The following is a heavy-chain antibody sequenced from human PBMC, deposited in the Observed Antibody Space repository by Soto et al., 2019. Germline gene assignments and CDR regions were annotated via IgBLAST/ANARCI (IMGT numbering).Heavy chain of an antibody. D-gene: IGHD5-18*01. V-gene: IGHV1-69*01. J-gene: IGHJ6*02. CDR3: ARDQGLYVHTGMVIDYYGMDV. CDR1: GGTFNSFA. Sequence: QVQLVQSGAEVKKPGSSVKVSCNTSGGTFNSFAISWVRQAPGQGLEWMGGVIPNFETTYYAQKFQGRITIAADESTATAYMELSSLRSEDTAVYYCARDQGLYVHTGMVIDYYGMDVWGQGTTVTVSS. CDR2: VIPNFETT.